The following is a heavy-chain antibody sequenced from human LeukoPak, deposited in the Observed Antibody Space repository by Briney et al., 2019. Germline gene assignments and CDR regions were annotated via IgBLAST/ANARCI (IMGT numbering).Heavy chain of an antibody. V-gene: IGHV1-18*01. J-gene: IGHJ4*02. CDR1: GGTFSSYA. Sequence: ASVKVSCKASGGTFSSYAISWVRQAPGQGLEWMGWISAYNGNTNYAQKLQGRVTMTTDTSTSTAYMELRSLRSDDTAVYYCARVPGIAVAGTFFDYWGQGTLVTVSS. CDR3: ARVPGIAVAGTFFDY. CDR2: ISAYNGNT. D-gene: IGHD6-19*01.